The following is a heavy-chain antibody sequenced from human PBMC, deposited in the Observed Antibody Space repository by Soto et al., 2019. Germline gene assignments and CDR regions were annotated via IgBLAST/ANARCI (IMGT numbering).Heavy chain of an antibody. V-gene: IGHV3-23*01. Sequence: GGSLRLSCAASGFTFSSYAMSWVRQAPGKGLEWVSAISGSGGSTYYADSVKGRFTISRDNSKNTLYLQMNSLRAEDTFVYYCATSFGYCSSGSCYPGYWGQGTLVTAAS. J-gene: IGHJ4*02. D-gene: IGHD2-15*01. CDR3: ATSFGYCSSGSCYPGY. CDR1: GFTFSSYA. CDR2: ISGSGGST.